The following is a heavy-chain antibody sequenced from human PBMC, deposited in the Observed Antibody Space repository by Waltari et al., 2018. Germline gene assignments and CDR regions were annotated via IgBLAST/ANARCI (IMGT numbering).Heavy chain of an antibody. CDR3: ARGGMITFGGVIVRYYFDY. CDR1: GYTFHGHY. CDR2: INPNSGGT. V-gene: IGHV1-2*02. J-gene: IGHJ4*02. Sequence: QVQLVQSGAEVKKPGASVKVSCKASGYTFHGHYIHLVPHAPGHGLERMGWINPNSGGTNYAQKFQGRVTMTRDTSISTAYMELSRLRSDDTAVYYCARGGMITFGGVIVRYYFDYWGQGTLVTVSS. D-gene: IGHD3-16*02.